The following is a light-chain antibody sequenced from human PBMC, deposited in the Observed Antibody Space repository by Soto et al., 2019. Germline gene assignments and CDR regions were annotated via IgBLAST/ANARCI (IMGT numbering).Light chain of an antibody. CDR3: QQSHTAPK. V-gene: IGKV1-39*01. Sequence: DLQMTQSPSSLSASVGDRVTIACRASQSVSTYLNWYQQKPGRAPKLLISGAFSLRSGVPSRSSGSGSGTDFNLTISSLQPEDFATYYCQQSHTAPKFGQGTKLEIK. CDR1: QSVSTY. CDR2: GAF. J-gene: IGKJ2*01.